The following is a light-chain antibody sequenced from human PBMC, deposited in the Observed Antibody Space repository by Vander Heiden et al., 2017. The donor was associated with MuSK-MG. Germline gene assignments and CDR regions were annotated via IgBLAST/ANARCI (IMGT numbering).Light chain of an antibody. V-gene: IGKV1-5*01. CDR3: QHYTIMA. Sequence: DIQVTQSPSTLSASVGDTVTITCRASQSINIWLAWDQQTPGKAPKLLIYDASSLERGVKSRFSGSGSGTEFTLTSRRLQYDDFETYYCQHYTIMAFGQGTKVEIK. J-gene: IGKJ1*01. CDR1: QSINIW. CDR2: DAS.